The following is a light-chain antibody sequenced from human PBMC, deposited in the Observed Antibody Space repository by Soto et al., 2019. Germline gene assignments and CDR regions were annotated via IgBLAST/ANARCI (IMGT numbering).Light chain of an antibody. Sequence: QSVLTQPASVSGSPGQSITISCTGVSSDIGGYRYVSWYQHHPGKAPKLIIYEVTNRPSGVSNRFSGSKSDNTASLTISGLQAEDEAFYYCSSYTTKNTVFGGGTKVTVL. V-gene: IGLV2-14*01. CDR3: SSYTTKNTV. CDR1: SSDIGGYRY. J-gene: IGLJ2*01. CDR2: EVT.